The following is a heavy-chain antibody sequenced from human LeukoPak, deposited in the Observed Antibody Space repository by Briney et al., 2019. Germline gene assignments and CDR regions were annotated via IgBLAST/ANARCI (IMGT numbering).Heavy chain of an antibody. Sequence: GGSLRLSCAASGFTFSSYWMHWVRHAPGKGLVWVSRINSDGSSTSYADSVKGRFTISRDNAKNTLYLQMNSLRAEDTAVYYCARGIAEAYYYYGMDVWGQGTTVTVSS. D-gene: IGHD6-19*01. J-gene: IGHJ6*02. V-gene: IGHV3-74*01. CDR3: ARGIAEAYYYYGMDV. CDR2: INSDGSST. CDR1: GFTFSSYW.